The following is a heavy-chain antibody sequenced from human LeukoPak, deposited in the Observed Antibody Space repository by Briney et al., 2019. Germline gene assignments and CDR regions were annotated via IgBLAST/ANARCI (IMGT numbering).Heavy chain of an antibody. D-gene: IGHD3-10*01. CDR2: INTNTGNP. Sequence: ASVKVSCKASGYTFTSYAMNWVRQAPGQGLEWMGWINTNTGNPTYAQGFTGRFVLSLDTSVSTAYLQISSLRAEDTAVYYCARANYGSGSYPLDYWGQGTLVTVSS. V-gene: IGHV7-4-1*02. CDR3: ARANYGSGSYPLDY. CDR1: GYTFTSYA. J-gene: IGHJ4*02.